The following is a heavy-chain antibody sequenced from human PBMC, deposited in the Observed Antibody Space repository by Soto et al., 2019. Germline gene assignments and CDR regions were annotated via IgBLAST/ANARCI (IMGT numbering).Heavy chain of an antibody. CDR1: GFAFNKYG. V-gene: IGHV3-30*18. Sequence: QVQLVESGGGVVQPGRSLRLSCAASGFAFNKYGVHWVRQAPGEGLEWVSLISFDGSDEWYADSVKGRFTISRDNSKNTLYLQMNSLRPEDTVVYYCAKGYEISPPIASGWYPNYYYGMDVWGQGTTVTVSS. CDR2: ISFDGSDE. D-gene: IGHD6-19*01. J-gene: IGHJ6*02. CDR3: AKGYEISPPIASGWYPNYYYGMDV.